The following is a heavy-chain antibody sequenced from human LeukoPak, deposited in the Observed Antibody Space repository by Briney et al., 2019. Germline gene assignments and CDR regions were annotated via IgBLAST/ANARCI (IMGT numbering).Heavy chain of an antibody. CDR3: ARESRYSSSSGSY. D-gene: IGHD6-13*01. Sequence: ASVKVSCKASGYRFISSGINWVRQAPGQGPEWMGWISGDNGNTHYAQRFQGRVTMTTDTSTDTAYMELRSLRSDDTAVYYCARESRYSSSSGSYWGQGTLVTVSS. V-gene: IGHV1-18*01. J-gene: IGHJ4*02. CDR2: ISGDNGNT. CDR1: GYRFISSG.